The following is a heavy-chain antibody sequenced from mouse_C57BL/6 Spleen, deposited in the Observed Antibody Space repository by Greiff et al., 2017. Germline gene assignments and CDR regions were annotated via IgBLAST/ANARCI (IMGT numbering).Heavy chain of an antibody. V-gene: IGHV1-64*01. CDR1: GYTFTSYW. Sequence: QVQLKQPGAELVKPGASVKLSCKASGYTFTSYWMHWVKQRPGQGLEWIGMIHPNSGSTNYNEKFKSKATLTVDKSSSTAYMQLSSLTSEDAAVYYCARGGYDYGDYFDYWGQGTTLTVSS. CDR3: ARGGYDYGDYFDY. D-gene: IGHD2-4*01. J-gene: IGHJ2*01. CDR2: IHPNSGST.